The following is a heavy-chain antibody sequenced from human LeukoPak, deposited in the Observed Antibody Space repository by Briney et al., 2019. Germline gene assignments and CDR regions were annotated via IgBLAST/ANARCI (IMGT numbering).Heavy chain of an antibody. J-gene: IGHJ4*02. D-gene: IGHD2-2*01. CDR1: GFTFSSYA. CDR2: ISYNGSNK. CDR3: ARDCSSTSCD. V-gene: IGHV3-30*04. Sequence: GGSLRLSCAASGFTFSSYAMHWVRQAPGKGLEWVAVISYNGSNKYYADSVKGRFTISRDNSKNTLYLQMNSLRAEDTAVYYCARDCSSTSCDWGQGTLVTVSS.